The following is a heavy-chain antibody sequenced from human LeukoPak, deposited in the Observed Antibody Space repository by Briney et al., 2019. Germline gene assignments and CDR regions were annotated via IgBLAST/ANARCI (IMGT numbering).Heavy chain of an antibody. J-gene: IGHJ1*01. CDR3: ARQSDDLGYFQH. V-gene: IGHV4-59*08. CDR1: GGSLSSYY. Sequence: SETLSLTCTVSGGSLSSYYWSWIRHPPGKGLEWIGYIYYRGRTNYNPSLQSRVTISVDTSRNQLSLRLSSVTAADTAVYYCARQSDDLGYFQHWGQGTLVTVSS. CDR2: IYYRGRT. D-gene: IGHD3-16*01.